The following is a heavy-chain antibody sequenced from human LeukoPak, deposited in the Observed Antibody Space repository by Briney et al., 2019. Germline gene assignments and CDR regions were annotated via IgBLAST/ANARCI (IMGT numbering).Heavy chain of an antibody. V-gene: IGHV1-18*01. CDR1: GYTFTSYG. CDR3: AKKPQQMLRPMAV. Sequence: GASVKVSCKASGYTFTSYGISWVRQAPGQGLEWMGWISAYNGNTNYAQKLQGRVTMTTDTSTSTAYMELRSLRSDDTAVEYCAKKPQQMLRPMAVWAKEPTVTVSS. D-gene: IGHD6-13*01. J-gene: IGHJ6*03. CDR2: ISAYNGNT.